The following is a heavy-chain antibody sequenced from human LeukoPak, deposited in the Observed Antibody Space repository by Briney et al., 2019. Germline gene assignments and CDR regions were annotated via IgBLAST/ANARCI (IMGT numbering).Heavy chain of an antibody. D-gene: IGHD6-13*01. CDR3: AGLRTYSSSWYRKSFYYYGMDV. Sequence: PSETLSLTCTVSSGSISSSSYYWGWIRQPPGKGLEWIGSIYYSGSTYYNPSLKSRVTISVDTSKNQFSLKLSSVTAADTAVYYCAGLRTYSSSWYRKSFYYYGMDVWGQGTTVTVSS. V-gene: IGHV4-39*01. CDR1: SGSISSSSYY. J-gene: IGHJ6*02. CDR2: IYYSGST.